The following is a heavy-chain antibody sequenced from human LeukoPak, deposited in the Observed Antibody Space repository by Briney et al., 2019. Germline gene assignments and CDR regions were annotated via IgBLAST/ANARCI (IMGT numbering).Heavy chain of an antibody. CDR3: ARGAVVWSDP. D-gene: IGHD2-15*01. V-gene: IGHV4-34*01. J-gene: IGHJ5*02. CDR1: GGSFSGYY. CDR2: INHSGST. Sequence: SETLSLTCAVYGGSFSGYYWSWIRQPPGKGLEWIGEINHSGSTDYNPSLKSRVTISVDTSKNQFSLKLSSVTAADTAVYYCARGAVVWSDPWGQGTLVTVSS.